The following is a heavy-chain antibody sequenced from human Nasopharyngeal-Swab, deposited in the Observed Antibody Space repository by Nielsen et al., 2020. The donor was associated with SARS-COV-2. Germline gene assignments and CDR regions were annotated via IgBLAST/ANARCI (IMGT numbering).Heavy chain of an antibody. V-gene: IGHV4-34*01. Sequence: WIRQPPGKGLEWIGEINHSGSTNYNPSLKSRVTISVDTSKNQFSLKLSSVTAADTAVYHCARLQITMIVVVITRGWFDPWGQGTLVTVSS. D-gene: IGHD3-22*01. CDR2: INHSGST. J-gene: IGHJ5*02. CDR3: ARLQITMIVVVITRGWFDP.